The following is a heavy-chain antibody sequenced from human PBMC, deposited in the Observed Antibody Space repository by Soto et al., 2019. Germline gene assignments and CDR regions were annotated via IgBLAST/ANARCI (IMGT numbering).Heavy chain of an antibody. Sequence: QITLKESGPTLVKPTQTLTLTCTFSGFSLSTSGVGVGWIRQPPGKALEWLALIYWDDDNRYSPSLKSRLTITKDTSKNQVVITMTNMDPVDTATYYCAPASRYYYDSSGYYYNWYFDLWGRGTLVTVSS. CDR1: GFSLSTSGVG. CDR2: IYWDDDN. J-gene: IGHJ2*01. CDR3: APASRYYYDSSGYYYNWYFDL. D-gene: IGHD3-22*01. V-gene: IGHV2-5*02.